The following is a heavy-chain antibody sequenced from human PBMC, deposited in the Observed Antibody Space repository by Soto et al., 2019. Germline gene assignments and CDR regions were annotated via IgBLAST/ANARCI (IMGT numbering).Heavy chain of an antibody. CDR2: TYFRSKWYN. D-gene: IGHD5-12*01. Sequence: SQTLSLTCVISGDSVSSNTASWNWIRQSPSRGLEWLGRTYFRSKWYNDYAVSVKSRIIITPDTSNNQFSLQLNSVTPEDTAVYFCAKGDNLGPKTGYAFDPWGQGIMVTVSS. J-gene: IGHJ5*02. CDR1: GDSVSSNTAS. V-gene: IGHV6-1*01. CDR3: AKGDNLGPKTGYAFDP.